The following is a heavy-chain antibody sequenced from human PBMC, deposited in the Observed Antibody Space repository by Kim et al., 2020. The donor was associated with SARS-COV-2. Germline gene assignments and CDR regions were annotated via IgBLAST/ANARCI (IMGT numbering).Heavy chain of an antibody. Sequence: SETLSLTCTVSGGSISSGGYFWSWIRQHPGKGLEWIGYIYYSGSTYYNPSLKSRLTISVDTSKNQFSLKLSSVTAADTAVYYCARGVVRGVSGGNNWFDPWGQGTLVTVSS. J-gene: IGHJ5*02. CDR1: GGSISSGGYF. D-gene: IGHD3-10*01. CDR3: ARGVVRGVSGGNNWFDP. V-gene: IGHV4-31*03. CDR2: IYYSGST.